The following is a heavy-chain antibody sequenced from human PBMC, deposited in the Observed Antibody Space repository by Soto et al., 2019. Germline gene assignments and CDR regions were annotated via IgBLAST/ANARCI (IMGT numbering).Heavy chain of an antibody. V-gene: IGHV1-69*05. CDR3: ARGLHCSGGSCYYYYGMDV. CDR2: IIPISGTA. CDR1: GGTFSSYA. D-gene: IGHD2-15*01. Sequence: SVKVSCTASGGTFSSYAIGWVRQAPGQGLEWMGWIIPISGTANYAQKFQGWVTITRDKSTSTAYMELSRLRSDDTAVYYCARGLHCSGGSCYYYYGMDVWGQGTTVTVSS. J-gene: IGHJ6*02.